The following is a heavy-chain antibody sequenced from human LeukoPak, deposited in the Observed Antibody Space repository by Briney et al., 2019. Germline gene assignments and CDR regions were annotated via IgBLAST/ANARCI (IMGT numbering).Heavy chain of an antibody. J-gene: IGHJ4*02. V-gene: IGHV3-7*01. CDR2: IQQDGGEK. Sequence: GGSLRLSCAASGFTFSRYWMSWVRQAPGKGLEWVANIQQDGGEKYYVDSVKGRFTISRDNAKNSLYLQMNSLRAEDTAVYYCARDSPGDDILTGYYTDPFDYWGQGTLVTVSS. CDR3: ARDSPGDDILTGYYTDPFDY. CDR1: GFTFSRYW. D-gene: IGHD3-9*01.